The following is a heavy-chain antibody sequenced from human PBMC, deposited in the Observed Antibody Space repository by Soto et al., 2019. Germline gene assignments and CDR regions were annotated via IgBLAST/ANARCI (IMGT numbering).Heavy chain of an antibody. CDR3: ARASKGGYSYGYNY. CDR1: GYTFTSYG. V-gene: IGHV1-18*01. Sequence: VASVKVSCKASGYTFTSYGISWVRQAPGQGLEWMGWISAYNGNTNYAQKLQGRVTMTTDTSTSTAYMELRSLRSDDTAVYYCARASKGGYSYGYNYWGQGTLVTVSS. CDR2: ISAYNGNT. D-gene: IGHD5-18*01. J-gene: IGHJ4*02.